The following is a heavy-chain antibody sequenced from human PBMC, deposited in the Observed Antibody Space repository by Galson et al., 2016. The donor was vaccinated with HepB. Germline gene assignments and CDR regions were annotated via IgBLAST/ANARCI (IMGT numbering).Heavy chain of an antibody. D-gene: IGHD2-15*01. Sequence: SETLSLTCTVSGGSISRYYWTWIRQTPGTGLEWIGYIYSSGSTNYNPSLKRRVAISLETSRNQFSLQLSSVTAADTAVYYCARGLCSGGACYSYYYYYMDVWGKGTTVTVSS. CDR3: ARGLCSGGACYSYYYYYMDV. J-gene: IGHJ6*03. CDR2: IYSSGST. V-gene: IGHV4-59*01. CDR1: GGSISRYY.